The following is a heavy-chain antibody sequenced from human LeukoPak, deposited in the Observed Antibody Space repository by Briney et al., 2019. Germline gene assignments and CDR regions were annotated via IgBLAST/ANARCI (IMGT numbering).Heavy chain of an antibody. CDR2: IYPGDSDT. V-gene: IGHV5-51*01. Sequence: GESLKISCKGSGYSFTSYWIGWVRQMPGKGLGWMGIIYPGDSDTRYSPSFQGQVTTSADQSMSPAYLQWSSLKASDTAMYYCARTYTAKGYFDYWGQGTLVTVSS. CDR3: ARTYTAKGYFDY. CDR1: GYSFTSYW. J-gene: IGHJ4*02. D-gene: IGHD3-16*01.